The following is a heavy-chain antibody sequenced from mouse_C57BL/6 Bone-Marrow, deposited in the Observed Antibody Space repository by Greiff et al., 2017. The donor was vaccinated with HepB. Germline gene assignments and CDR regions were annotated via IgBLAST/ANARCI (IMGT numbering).Heavy chain of an antibody. V-gene: IGHV14-4*01. CDR2: IDPENGDT. D-gene: IGHD2-1*01. J-gene: IGHJ3*01. CDR1: GSNIKDDY. Sequence: VQLQQPGAELVRPGASVKLSCTASGSNIKDDYMHWVKQRPEQGLEWIGWIDPENGDTEYASKFQGKATITADTSSNTAYLQHSSLTSEDTADYYGSTRGRRYYGNYGFAYWGQGTLVTVSA. CDR3: STRGRRYYGNYGFAY.